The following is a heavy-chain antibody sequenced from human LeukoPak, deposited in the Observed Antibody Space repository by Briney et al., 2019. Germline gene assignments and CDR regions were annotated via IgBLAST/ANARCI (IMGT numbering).Heavy chain of an antibody. CDR2: INPNSGGT. CDR3: ATATGLQTTRLLWFGELSA. V-gene: IGHV1-2*02. J-gene: IGHJ5*02. CDR1: GYTFTGYY. Sequence: ASVKVSCKASGYTFTGYYMHWVRQAPGQGLEWMGWINPNSGGTNYAQKFQGRVTMTRDTSISTAYMELNSLRSEDTAVYYCATATGLQTTRLLWFGELSAWGQGTLVTVSS. D-gene: IGHD3-10*01.